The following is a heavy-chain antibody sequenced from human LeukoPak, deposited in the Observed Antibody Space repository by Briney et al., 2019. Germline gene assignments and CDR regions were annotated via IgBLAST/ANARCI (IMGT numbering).Heavy chain of an antibody. CDR2: INHSGST. CDR3: ARGMDGSGSYWAYYYYYMDV. Sequence: SETLSLTCAVYGGSFSGYYWSWIRQPPGKGLEWIGEINHSGSTNYNPSLKSRVTISVDTSKNQFSLKLSSVTAADTAVYYCARGMDGSGSYWAYYYYYMDVWGKGTTVTISS. CDR1: GGSFSGYY. V-gene: IGHV4-34*01. D-gene: IGHD3-10*01. J-gene: IGHJ6*03.